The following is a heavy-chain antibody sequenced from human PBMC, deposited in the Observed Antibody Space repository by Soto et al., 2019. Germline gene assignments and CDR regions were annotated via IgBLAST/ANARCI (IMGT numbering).Heavy chain of an antibody. V-gene: IGHV3-33*01. CDR1: GFTFTSYG. J-gene: IGHJ3*01. CDR2: IWSDGSNK. D-gene: IGHD4-17*01. Sequence: QVQLVESGGGVVQPGRSLRLSCAASGFTFTSYGFHWVRQAPGKGLEWVALIWSDGSNKYYADSLKGRINISRDNSKDTLYLQMNSLRAEDTAVYYCARELSTGAFDVWCQGTVVTVSS. CDR3: ARELSTGAFDV.